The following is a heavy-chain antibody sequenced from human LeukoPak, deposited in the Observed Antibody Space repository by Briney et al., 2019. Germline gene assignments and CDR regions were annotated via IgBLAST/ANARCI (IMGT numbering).Heavy chain of an antibody. J-gene: IGHJ4*02. CDR2: ISSSSNYI. V-gene: IGHV3-21*01. D-gene: IGHD1-1*01. Sequence: GGSLRLSCAASGFTFSTYNMIWVRQAPGKGLEWVSSISSSSNYIYYADSVKGRFTISRDNANNSLYLQMNSLRDEDTALYYCTRSGNYDCWGQGTLVTVSS. CDR3: TRSGNYDC. CDR1: GFTFSTYN.